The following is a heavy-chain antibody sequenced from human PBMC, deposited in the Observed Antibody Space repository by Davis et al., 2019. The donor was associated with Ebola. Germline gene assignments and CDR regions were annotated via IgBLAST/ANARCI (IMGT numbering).Heavy chain of an antibody. CDR3: ARAGYYYDSSGYYSNFDY. J-gene: IGHJ4*02. D-gene: IGHD3-22*01. V-gene: IGHV3-7*01. CDR2: IKQDGSAK. CDR1: GFIFSSYW. Sequence: GESLKISCAASGFIFSSYWMHWVRQVPGKGLEWAANIKQDGSAKYYVDSVKGRFTISRDNSKNTLYLQMNSLRAEDTAVYYCARAGYYYDSSGYYSNFDYWGQGTLVTVSS.